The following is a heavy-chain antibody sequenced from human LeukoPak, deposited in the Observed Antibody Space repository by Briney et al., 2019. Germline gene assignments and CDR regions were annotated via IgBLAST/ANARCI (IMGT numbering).Heavy chain of an antibody. D-gene: IGHD6-13*01. CDR3: ARNTRSSSWPRLLRWFDP. V-gene: IGHV1-46*01. CDR2: INPSGGST. J-gene: IGHJ5*02. Sequence: ASVKVSCKAFGYTFTSYYMHWVRQAPGQGLEWMGIINPSGGSTSYAQKFQGRVTMTRDVSTSTVYMELSSLRSEDTAVYYCARNTRSSSWPRLLRWFDPWGQGTLVTVSS. CDR1: GYTFTSYY.